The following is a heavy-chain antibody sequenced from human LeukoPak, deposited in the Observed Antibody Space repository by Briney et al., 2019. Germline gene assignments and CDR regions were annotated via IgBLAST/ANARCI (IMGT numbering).Heavy chain of an antibody. V-gene: IGHV4-30-4*01. Sequence: PSQTLSLTCTVSGGTISSGDSYWSWIRQPPGKGLEWIGYISYSGSTYYNASPKSRVTISVDTSKNQFSLKLSSVTAADTAMYYCAREGAGNSPFDYWGQGTVVTVSS. D-gene: IGHD4-23*01. J-gene: IGHJ4*02. CDR2: ISYSGST. CDR1: GGTISSGDSY. CDR3: AREGAGNSPFDY.